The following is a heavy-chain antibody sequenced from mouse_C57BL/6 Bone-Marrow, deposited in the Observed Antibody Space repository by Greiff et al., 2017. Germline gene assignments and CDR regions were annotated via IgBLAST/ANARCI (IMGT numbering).Heavy chain of an antibody. Sequence: SGAELVRPGASVKLSCTASGFNIKDDYMHWVKQRPEQGLEWIGWIDPENGDTEYASKFQGKATITADTSSNTAYLQLSSLTSEDTAVYYCTTFPGVAWFAYWGQGTLVTVSA. J-gene: IGHJ3*01. CDR2: IDPENGDT. D-gene: IGHD4-1*01. CDR1: GFNIKDDY. CDR3: TTFPGVAWFAY. V-gene: IGHV14-4*01.